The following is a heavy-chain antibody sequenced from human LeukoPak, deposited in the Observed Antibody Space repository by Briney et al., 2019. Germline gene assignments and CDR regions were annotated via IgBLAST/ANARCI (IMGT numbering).Heavy chain of an antibody. CDR1: GGTFSSYA. CDR2: IIPIFGTA. D-gene: IGHD3-10*01. V-gene: IGHV1-69*13. Sequence: ASVEVSCKASGGTFSSYAISWVRQAPGQGLEWMGGIIPIFGTANYAQKFQGRVTITADESTSTAYMELSSLRSEDTAVYYCASPRYLGRYGMDVWGQGTTVTVSS. CDR3: ASPRYLGRYGMDV. J-gene: IGHJ6*02.